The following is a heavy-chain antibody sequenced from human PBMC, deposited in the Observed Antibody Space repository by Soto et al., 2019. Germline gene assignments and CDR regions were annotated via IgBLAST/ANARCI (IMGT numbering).Heavy chain of an antibody. CDR3: AILCSSTSCYYMDV. CDR2: ISGSGGST. D-gene: IGHD2-2*01. CDR1: GFTFSSYA. J-gene: IGHJ6*03. Sequence: GGSLRLSCAASGFTFSSYAMSWVRQAPGKGLEWVSAISGSGGSTYYADSVKGRFTISRDNSKNTLYLQMNSLRAEDTAVYYCAILCSSTSCYYMDVWGKGTTVTVSS. V-gene: IGHV3-23*01.